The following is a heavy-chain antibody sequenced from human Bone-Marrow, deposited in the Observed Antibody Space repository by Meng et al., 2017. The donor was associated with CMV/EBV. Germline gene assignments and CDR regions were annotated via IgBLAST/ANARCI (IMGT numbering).Heavy chain of an antibody. J-gene: IGHJ4*02. V-gene: IGHV3-11*04. CDR1: GFTFSDYY. CDR3: AKSPRRDGYNWYHYFDY. Sequence: GGSLRLSCAASGFTFSDYYMSWIRQAPGKGLEWVSYISSSGSTIYYADSVKGRFTISRDNAKNTLYLQMNSLRAEDTAVYYCAKSPRRDGYNWYHYFDYWGQRTLVTVSS. CDR2: ISSSGSTI. D-gene: IGHD5-24*01.